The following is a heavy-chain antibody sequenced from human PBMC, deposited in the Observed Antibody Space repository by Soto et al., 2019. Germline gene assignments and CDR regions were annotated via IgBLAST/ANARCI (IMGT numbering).Heavy chain of an antibody. D-gene: IGHD2-15*01. CDR2: IIPILGIA. CDR1: GGTFSSYT. V-gene: IGHV1-69*08. CDR3: ARDLGGKGGTSDAFDI. J-gene: IGHJ3*02. Sequence: QVQLVQSGAEVKKPGSSVKVSCKASGGTFSSYTISWVRQAPGQGLEWMGRIIPILGIANYAQKFQGRVTITADKSTSTDYMELSSLRSEDTAVYYCARDLGGKGGTSDAFDIWGQGTMVTVSS.